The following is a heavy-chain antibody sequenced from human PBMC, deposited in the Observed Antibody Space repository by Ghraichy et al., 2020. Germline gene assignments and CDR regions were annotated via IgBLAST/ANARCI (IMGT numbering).Heavy chain of an antibody. Sequence: GESLNISCAASGFTFSSYAMSWVRQAPGKGLEWVSTISGSGGSTYYADSVKGRFTISRDNSKNTLYLQMNSLRAEDTAVYYCAKPPSGSWRYFDYWGQGTLVTVSS. D-gene: IGHD6-13*01. J-gene: IGHJ4*02. CDR1: GFTFSSYA. CDR2: ISGSGGST. CDR3: AKPPSGSWRYFDY. V-gene: IGHV3-23*01.